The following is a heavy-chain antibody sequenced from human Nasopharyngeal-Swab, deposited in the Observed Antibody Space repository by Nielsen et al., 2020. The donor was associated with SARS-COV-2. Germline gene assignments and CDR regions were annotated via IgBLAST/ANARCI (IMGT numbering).Heavy chain of an antibody. Sequence: SVKVSCKASGGTFSSYAVSWVRQAPGQGLEWMGGIIPIFGTANYAQKFQGRVTITADESTSTAYMELSSLRSEDTAVYYCAREHHSSGWTGPFDYWGQGTLVTVSS. V-gene: IGHV1-69*13. CDR3: AREHHSSGWTGPFDY. D-gene: IGHD6-19*01. J-gene: IGHJ4*02. CDR1: GGTFSSYA. CDR2: IIPIFGTA.